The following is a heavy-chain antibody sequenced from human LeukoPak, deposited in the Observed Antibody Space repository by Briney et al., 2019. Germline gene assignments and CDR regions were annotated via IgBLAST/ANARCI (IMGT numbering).Heavy chain of an antibody. CDR1: GGTFSSCA. CDR3: ARAARYFDWLLYEDY. Sequence: SVKVSCKASGGTFSSCAISWVRQAPGQGLEWMGGTIPIFGTANYAQKFQGRVTITADKSTSTAYMELSSLRSEDTAVYYCARAARYFDWLLYEDYWGQGTLVTVSS. D-gene: IGHD3-9*01. J-gene: IGHJ4*02. CDR2: TIPIFGTA. V-gene: IGHV1-69*06.